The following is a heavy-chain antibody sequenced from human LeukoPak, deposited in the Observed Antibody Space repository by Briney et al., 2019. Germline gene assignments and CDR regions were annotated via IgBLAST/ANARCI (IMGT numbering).Heavy chain of an antibody. D-gene: IGHD3-10*01. CDR3: AKYRTAGSGSYPNLCDY. Sequence: GGSLRLSCASSGFTFSSYAMHWVRQAPGKGLEWVSAISGRDGITYYADSVQGRFTVSRDNSRNTLYLQMNSLRAEDTAVYYCAKYRTAGSGSYPNLCDYWGQGTLVTVSS. J-gene: IGHJ4*02. CDR2: ISGRDGIT. V-gene: IGHV3-23*01. CDR1: GFTFSSYA.